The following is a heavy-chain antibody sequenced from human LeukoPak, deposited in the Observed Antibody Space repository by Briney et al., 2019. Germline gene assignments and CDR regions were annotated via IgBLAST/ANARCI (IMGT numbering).Heavy chain of an antibody. Sequence: GGSLRLSCAASGFTFSDYYMSWIRQAPGKGLEWVSYISSSGSTIYYADSVKGRFTISRDNAKNSLYLQMNSLRAEDTAVYYCAGRLNPDPMDVWGQGTTVTVSS. V-gene: IGHV3-11*01. CDR1: GFTFSDYY. D-gene: IGHD1-14*01. CDR3: AGRLNPDPMDV. J-gene: IGHJ6*02. CDR2: ISSSGSTI.